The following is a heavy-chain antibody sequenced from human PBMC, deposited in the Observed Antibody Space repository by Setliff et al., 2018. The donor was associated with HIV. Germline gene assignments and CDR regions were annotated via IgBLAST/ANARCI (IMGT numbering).Heavy chain of an antibody. V-gene: IGHV4-61*09. J-gene: IGHJ6*04. Sequence: SETLSLTCKVSCDSISSGGYYWTWIRKPAGKGLEWIGHIYTSGNTNYNPSLTSRVSLSVATSKNQFFLTLTSVTAADSAVYYCARLGDHDTGDLDVWGKGTTVTVSS. D-gene: IGHD1-1*01. CDR1: CDSISSGGYY. CDR3: ARLGDHDTGDLDV. CDR2: IYTSGNT.